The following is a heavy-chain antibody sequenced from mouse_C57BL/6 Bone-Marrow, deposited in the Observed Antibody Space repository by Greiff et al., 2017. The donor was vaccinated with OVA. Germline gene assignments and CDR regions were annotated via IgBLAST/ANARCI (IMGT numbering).Heavy chain of an antibody. CDR3: ARGSGYLSWFAY. CDR1: GYTFTSYG. V-gene: IGHV1-81*01. J-gene: IGHJ3*01. CDR2: IYPRSGNT. Sequence: QVQLKQSGAELARPGASVKLSCKASGYTFTSYGISWVKQRTGQGLEWIGEIYPRSGNTYYNEKFKGKATLTADKSSSTAYMELRSLTSEDSAVYYCARGSGYLSWFAYWGQGTLVTVSA. D-gene: IGHD3-2*02.